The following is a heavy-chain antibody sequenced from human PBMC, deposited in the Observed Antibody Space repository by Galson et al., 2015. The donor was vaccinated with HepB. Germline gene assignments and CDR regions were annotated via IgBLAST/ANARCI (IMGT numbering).Heavy chain of an antibody. CDR3: ARGSMGATVTTPFDY. Sequence: SVKVSCKASGGTFSSYAISWVRQAPGQGLEWMGGIIPIFGTANYAQKFQGRVTITADKSTSTAYMELSSLRSEDTAVYFCARGSMGATVTTPFDYWGQGTLVTVSS. J-gene: IGHJ4*02. CDR2: IIPIFGTA. V-gene: IGHV1-69*06. CDR1: GGTFSSYA. D-gene: IGHD4-17*01.